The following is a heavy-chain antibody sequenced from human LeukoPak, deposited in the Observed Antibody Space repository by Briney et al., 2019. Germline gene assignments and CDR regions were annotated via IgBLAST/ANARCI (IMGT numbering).Heavy chain of an antibody. D-gene: IGHD3-16*01. CDR2: ICYSGST. J-gene: IGHJ4*02. Sequence: SETLSLTCTVSGGSISSYYWSWIRQPPGKGLEWIGYICYSGSTNYNPSLKSRVTISVDTSKNQFSLKLSSVTAADTAVYYCARHEGYYDYVWGSSYYFDYWGQGTLVTVSS. CDR1: GGSISSYY. V-gene: IGHV4-59*08. CDR3: ARHEGYYDYVWGSSYYFDY.